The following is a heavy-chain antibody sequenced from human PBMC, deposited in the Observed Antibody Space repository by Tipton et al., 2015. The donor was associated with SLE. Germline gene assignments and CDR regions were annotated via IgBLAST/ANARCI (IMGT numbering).Heavy chain of an antibody. V-gene: IGHV4-39*07. D-gene: IGHD2-8*02. CDR1: GASITSNTFY. Sequence: TLSLTCTVSGASITSNTFYWSWIRQSPGKGLEWIGSIHYGGRTNDNPPLKSRVTISVDTSKNQFSLKLTSVTAADTADYYCARGFCGDGVCYGRGFFDYWGQGALVTVSS. J-gene: IGHJ4*02. CDR2: IHYGGRT. CDR3: ARGFCGDGVCYGRGFFDY.